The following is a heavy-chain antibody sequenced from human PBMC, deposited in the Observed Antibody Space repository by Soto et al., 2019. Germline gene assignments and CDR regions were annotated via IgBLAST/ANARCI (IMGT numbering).Heavy chain of an antibody. D-gene: IGHD4-4*01. CDR2: IRSRVNGHTT. Sequence: EMQLVESGGGLVRPGESLQLSCAASGFTFSAFPIHWVRRAYGKGLEWVGRIRSRVNGHTTAYGASVTGRFTISRDDSRNVAYLQMTGLKIEDTAVYYCTRQSTEGYRKNNWFATWGQGTLVTVSS. J-gene: IGHJ5*02. CDR1: GFTFSAFP. V-gene: IGHV3-73*02. CDR3: TRQSTEGYRKNNWFAT.